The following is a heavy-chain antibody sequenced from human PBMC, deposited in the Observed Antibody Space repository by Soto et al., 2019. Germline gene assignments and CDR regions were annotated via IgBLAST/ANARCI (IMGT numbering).Heavy chain of an antibody. D-gene: IGHD3-3*01. CDR3: ARDIWSGDYKWFDS. V-gene: IGHV3-30*03. Sequence: SGGSPRLSCAASTLTVSLYGIHWVRQAPGKGLEWLAFISNGGSPQYYVDSVKGRFTISRDNSKNTVDLQMNSLRAEDTAVYYCARDIWSGDYKWFDSWGQGTLVTVSS. J-gene: IGHJ5*01. CDR1: TLTVSLYG. CDR2: ISNGGSPQ.